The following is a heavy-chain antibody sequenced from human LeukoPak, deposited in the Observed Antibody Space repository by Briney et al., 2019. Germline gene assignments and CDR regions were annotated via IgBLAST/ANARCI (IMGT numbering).Heavy chain of an antibody. V-gene: IGHV3-30*18. Sequence: GRSLRLSCAASGFTFSSYGMHWVRQAPGKGLEWVAVISYDGSNKYYADSVKGRFTISRDNSKNTLYLQMNSLRAEDTAVYYCANPEFSNTWGQGTLVTVSS. D-gene: IGHD3-16*02. CDR3: ANPEFSNT. CDR2: ISYDGSNK. J-gene: IGHJ5*02. CDR1: GFTFSSYG.